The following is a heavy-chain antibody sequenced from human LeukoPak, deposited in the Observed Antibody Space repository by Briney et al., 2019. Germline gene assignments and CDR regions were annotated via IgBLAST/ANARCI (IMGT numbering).Heavy chain of an antibody. CDR3: ARHISSGWYRGDWYFDL. V-gene: IGHV4-59*08. CDR1: GDSISSYD. D-gene: IGHD6-19*01. CDR2: VYYSGST. J-gene: IGHJ2*01. Sequence: PSETLSLTCTVSGDSISSYDWSWIRQPPGKGLEWIGYVYYSGSTNYNPSLKSRVTILVDTSESQFSLKLISVTAADTAVYYCARHISSGWYRGDWYFDLWGRGTLVTVSS.